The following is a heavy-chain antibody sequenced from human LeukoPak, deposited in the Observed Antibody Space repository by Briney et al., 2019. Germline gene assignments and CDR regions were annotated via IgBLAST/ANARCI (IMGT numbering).Heavy chain of an antibody. CDR3: ARVGYYDSSFDY. D-gene: IGHD3-22*01. J-gene: IGHJ4*02. CDR1: GGSISSGGYS. CDR2: IYHSGST. Sequence: SQTLSLTCAVSGGSISSGGYSWSWIRQPPGKGLEWIGYIYHSGSTYYNPSLKSRVTISVDRSKNQFSLKLSSVTAADTVVYYCARVGYYDSSFDYWGQGTLVTVSS. V-gene: IGHV4-30-2*01.